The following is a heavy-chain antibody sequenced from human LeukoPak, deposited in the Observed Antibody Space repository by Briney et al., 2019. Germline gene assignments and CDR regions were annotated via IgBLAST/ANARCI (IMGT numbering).Heavy chain of an antibody. D-gene: IGHD5-24*01. CDR1: GGSISSSSYY. J-gene: IGHJ4*02. CDR3: ASPHYNLDY. V-gene: IGHV4-39*07. CDR2: IYYSGST. Sequence: NPSETLSLTCTVSGGSISSSSYYWGWIRQPPGKGLEWIGGIYYSGSTYYNPSLKSRVTISVDTSKNQFSLKLSSVTAADTAVYYCASPHYNLDYWGQGTLVTVSS.